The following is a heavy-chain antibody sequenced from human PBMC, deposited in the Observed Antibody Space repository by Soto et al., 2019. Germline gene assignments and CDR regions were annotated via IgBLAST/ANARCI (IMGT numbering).Heavy chain of an antibody. CDR3: ARSQGSSTSLEIYYYYYYGMDV. CDR2: IIPSSGTA. J-gene: IGHJ6*02. CDR1: GGTFSSYA. D-gene: IGHD2-2*01. Sequence: QVQLVQSGAEVKKPGSSVKVSCKASGGTFSSYAISWVRQAPGQGLEWMGGIIPSSGTANYAQKFQGRVTTTADESTSTAYMELSSLRSEVTAVYYCARSQGSSTSLEIYYYYYYGMDVWGQGTTVTVSS. V-gene: IGHV1-69*01.